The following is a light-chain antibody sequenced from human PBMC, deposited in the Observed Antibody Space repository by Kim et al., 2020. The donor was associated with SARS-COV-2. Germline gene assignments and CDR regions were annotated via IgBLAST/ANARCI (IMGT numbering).Light chain of an antibody. V-gene: IGLV3-9*01. J-gene: IGLJ2*01. CDR3: QLWDDKTVI. CDR2: RDI. Sequence: SVGLGQTARSPCGDSNIGSKNGHGYQQTPGQAPVLVIYRDITLPSGIPDRFSGSNSGNTATLTINRAQAGDEADYYCQLWDDKTVICGGGTQLTVL. CDR1: NIGSKN.